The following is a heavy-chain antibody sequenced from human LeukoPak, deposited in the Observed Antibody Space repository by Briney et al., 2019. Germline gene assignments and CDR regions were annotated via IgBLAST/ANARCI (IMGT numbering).Heavy chain of an antibody. D-gene: IGHD3-9*01. CDR1: GFTFSSYA. J-gene: IGHJ4*02. Sequence: GGSLRLSCAASGFTFSSYAMSWVRQAPGKGLEWVSAISGSGGSTYYADSVKGRLTISRDNSKNTLYLQMNSLRAEDTAVYYCAKAPYYDILTGYYSYWGQGTLVTVSS. CDR2: ISGSGGST. CDR3: AKAPYYDILTGYYSY. V-gene: IGHV3-23*01.